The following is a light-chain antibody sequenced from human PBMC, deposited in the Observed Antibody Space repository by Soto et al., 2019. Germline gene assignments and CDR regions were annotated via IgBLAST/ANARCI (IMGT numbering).Light chain of an antibody. V-gene: IGLV2-14*01. Sequence: QSALTQPASVSGSPGQSITISCTGSSSDVGGYNYVSWYQQRPGKAPKLMIYEVSNRPSGVSNRFSGSKSGNTASLTISGLQAEDEADYYCSSYTRTTLVVFGGGTKVTVL. J-gene: IGLJ2*01. CDR2: EVS. CDR1: SSDVGGYNY. CDR3: SSYTRTTLVV.